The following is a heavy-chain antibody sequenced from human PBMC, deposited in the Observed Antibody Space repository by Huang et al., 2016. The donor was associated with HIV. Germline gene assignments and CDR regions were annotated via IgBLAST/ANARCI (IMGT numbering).Heavy chain of an antibody. CDR2: LNPNRGDA. V-gene: IGHV1-8*03. J-gene: IGHJ4*02. CDR1: GYSFTNDN. D-gene: IGHD4-17*01. CDR3: SRWATTILDY. Sequence: QVQLVQSGAELKKPGASVKVSCKASGYSFTNDNISWVRQAPGRGVEWMGWLNPNRGDAGSAQKCQDRVIITKDTSISTSDMELSRLRSDDTAVYYCSRWATTILDYWGQGTLVTVSS.